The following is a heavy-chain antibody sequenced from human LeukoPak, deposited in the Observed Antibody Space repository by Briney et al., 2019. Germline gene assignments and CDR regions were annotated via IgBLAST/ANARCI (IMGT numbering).Heavy chain of an antibody. CDR1: GFTFRSNW. J-gene: IGHJ4*02. CDR3: VTYRVLHMNNLDY. CDR2: IDPDGSEK. Sequence: GGSLRLSCAASGFTFRSNWMTWVRQAPGKGLEWVANIDPDGSEKNYVDSVKGRFTVSRDNAKNSLFLQMNSLRAEDTAVYYCVTYRVLHMNNLDYWGRGTLVTVSS. D-gene: IGHD1/OR15-1a*01. V-gene: IGHV3-7*01.